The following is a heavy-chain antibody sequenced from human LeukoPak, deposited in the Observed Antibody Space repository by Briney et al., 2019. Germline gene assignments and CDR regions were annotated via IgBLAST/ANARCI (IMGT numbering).Heavy chain of an antibody. CDR1: GFTFSSYW. CDR3: ARAAGQWLVKNNNWFDP. V-gene: IGHV3-7*01. J-gene: IGHJ5*02. CDR2: IKQDGSEK. Sequence: PGGSLRLSCAASGFTFSSYWMSWVRQAPGKGLEWVANIKQDGSEKYYVDSVKGRFTIPRDNSKNTLYLQMNSLRAEDTAVYYCARAAGQWLVKNNNWFDPWGQGTLVTVSS. D-gene: IGHD6-19*01.